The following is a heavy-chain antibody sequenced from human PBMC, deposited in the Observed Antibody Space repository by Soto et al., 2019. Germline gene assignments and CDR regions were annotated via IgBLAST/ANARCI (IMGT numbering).Heavy chain of an antibody. J-gene: IGHJ4*02. V-gene: IGHV2-5*01. CDR2: ISWKDDK. CDR1: GFSLSARGVG. D-gene: IGHD3-16*01. Sequence: QITLKESGPTLVKPTQTLTLTCTVSGFSLSARGVGVGWFRQPPGKPLEWLAIISWKDDKRYTPSLQSRLTVTKDTSKNQVVLTMTDMDPMDTATYSCAHSPWGAPPDYWGQGILVTVSS. CDR3: AHSPWGAPPDY.